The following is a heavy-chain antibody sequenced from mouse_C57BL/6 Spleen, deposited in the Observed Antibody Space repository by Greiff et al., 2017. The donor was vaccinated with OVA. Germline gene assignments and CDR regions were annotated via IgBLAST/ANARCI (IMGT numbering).Heavy chain of an antibody. Sequence: EVMLVESGGGLVKPGGSLKLSCAASGFTFSSYAMSWVRQTPEKRLEWVATISDGGSYTYYPDNVKGRFTISRDNAKNNLYLQMSHLKSEDTAMYYCARDQDYGRWYFDVWGTGTTVTVSS. D-gene: IGHD1-1*01. J-gene: IGHJ1*03. V-gene: IGHV5-4*01. CDR1: GFTFSSYA. CDR2: ISDGGSYT. CDR3: ARDQDYGRWYFDV.